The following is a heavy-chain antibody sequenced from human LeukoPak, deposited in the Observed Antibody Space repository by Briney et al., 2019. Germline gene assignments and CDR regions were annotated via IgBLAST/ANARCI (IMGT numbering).Heavy chain of an antibody. Sequence: ASVKVSCKASRYTFTSYGISWVRHAPGQGLEWMGWISAYNGNTNYAQKLQGRVTMTTDTSTSTAYMELRGLRSDDTAVYYCARLGGNSVLRAFDIWGQGTMVTVSS. D-gene: IGHD4-23*01. J-gene: IGHJ3*02. CDR1: RYTFTSYG. CDR2: ISAYNGNT. V-gene: IGHV1-18*01. CDR3: ARLGGNSVLRAFDI.